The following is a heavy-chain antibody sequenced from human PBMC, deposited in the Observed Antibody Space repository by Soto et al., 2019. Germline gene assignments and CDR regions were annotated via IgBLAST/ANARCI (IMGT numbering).Heavy chain of an antibody. Sequence: ASVKGSCTASGYTFTGYYMHWVRQAPGQGLEWMGWINPNSGGTNYAQKFQGWVTMTRDTSISTAYMELSRLRSDDTAVYYCARVGKRGYSYGPFDYWGQGTLVTVSS. CDR3: ARVGKRGYSYGPFDY. CDR2: INPNSGGT. V-gene: IGHV1-2*04. CDR1: GYTFTGYY. J-gene: IGHJ4*02. D-gene: IGHD5-18*01.